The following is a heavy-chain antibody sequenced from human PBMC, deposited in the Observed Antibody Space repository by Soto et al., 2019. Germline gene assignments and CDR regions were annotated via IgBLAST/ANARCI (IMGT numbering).Heavy chain of an antibody. Sequence: QVQLQQWGAGLLKPSETLSLTCAVYGGSFSGYYWSWIRQPPGKGLEWIGEINHSGSTNYNPSLKSRVTISVDTSKNQFSLTLSSVTAADTAVYYCARGRKDDSSSYNEDWGQGTLVTVSS. D-gene: IGHD3-22*01. CDR1: GGSFSGYY. V-gene: IGHV4-34*01. CDR2: INHSGST. CDR3: ARGRKDDSSSYNED. J-gene: IGHJ4*02.